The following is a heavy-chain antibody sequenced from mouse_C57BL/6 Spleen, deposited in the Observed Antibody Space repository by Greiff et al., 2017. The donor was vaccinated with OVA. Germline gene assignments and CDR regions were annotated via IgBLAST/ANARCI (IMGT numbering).Heavy chain of an antibody. CDR3: ARNRNYDYGGAMDY. V-gene: IGHV1-69*01. D-gene: IGHD2-4*01. CDR2: IDPSDSYT. Sequence: VQLQQPGAELVMPGASVKLSCKASGYTFTSYWMHWVKQRPGQGLEWIGEIDPSDSYTNYNQKFKGKSTLTVDKSSSTAYMQLSSLTSEDSAVYYCARNRNYDYGGAMDYWGQGTSVTVSS. J-gene: IGHJ4*01. CDR1: GYTFTSYW.